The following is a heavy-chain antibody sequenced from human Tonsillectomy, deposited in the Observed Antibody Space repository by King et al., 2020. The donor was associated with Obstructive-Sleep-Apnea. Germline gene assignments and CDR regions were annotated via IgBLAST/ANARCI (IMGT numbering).Heavy chain of an antibody. CDR1: GLTFSSYA. CDR2: IRGSGDST. CDR3: AKVTLRVRGLIWNYFDY. Sequence: VQLVESGGGLVQPGGSLRLSCAASGLTFSSYAMSWVRQVPGKGLEWVSSIRGSGDSTYYADAVKGRFTVSRDNSKNTLYLQMSSLRAEDTAVYYCAKVTLRVRGLIWNYFDYWGQGTLVTVSS. D-gene: IGHD3-10*01. V-gene: IGHV3-23*04. J-gene: IGHJ4*02.